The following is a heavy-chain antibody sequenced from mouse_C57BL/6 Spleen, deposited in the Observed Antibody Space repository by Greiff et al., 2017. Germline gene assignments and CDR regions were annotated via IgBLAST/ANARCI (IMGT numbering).Heavy chain of an antibody. CDR1: GYSFTDYN. J-gene: IGHJ4*01. Sequence: EVQLQQSGPELVKPGASVKISCTASGYSFTDYNMNWVKQSNGKSLEWIGVINPNYGTTSYNQKLKGKATLTVAQASRTSYMQLNCLTSEDSAVYYCASYDYSYAMDYWGQGTSVTVSS. CDR3: ASYDYSYAMDY. CDR2: INPNYGTT. V-gene: IGHV1-39*01. D-gene: IGHD2-4*01.